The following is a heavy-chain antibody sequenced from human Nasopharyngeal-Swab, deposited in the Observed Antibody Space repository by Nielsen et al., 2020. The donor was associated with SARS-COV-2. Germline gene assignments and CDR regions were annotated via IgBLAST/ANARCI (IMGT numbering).Heavy chain of an antibody. V-gene: IGHV3-73*01. J-gene: IGHJ4*02. CDR1: GFIFSGSS. D-gene: IGHD3-22*01. CDR3: ARAKDDSSGSLFDY. Sequence: GESLKISCAASGFIFSGSSLHWVRQASGKGLEWIGRIRSRANSYATVYAASVKGRFTISRDDSKHTAYLQMNSLKTEDTAVYYCARAKDDSSGSLFDYWGQGTLVTVSS. CDR2: IRSRANSYAT.